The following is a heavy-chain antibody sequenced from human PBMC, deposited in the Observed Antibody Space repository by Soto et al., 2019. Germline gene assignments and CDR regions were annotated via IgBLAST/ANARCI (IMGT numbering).Heavy chain of an antibody. CDR3: TRGGDAYKNGH. D-gene: IGHD2-21*01. CDR2: IYYSGST. CDR1: CGSISSYY. V-gene: IGHV4-59*01. Sequence: SETLSLTCAVSCGSISSYYWSWIRQPPGKGLEWIGYIYYSGSTNYNPSLKSRVTMSVDTSKNQFSLKLTSVNAADTAVYYCTRGGDAYKNGHWGQGTLVTVSS. J-gene: IGHJ4*02.